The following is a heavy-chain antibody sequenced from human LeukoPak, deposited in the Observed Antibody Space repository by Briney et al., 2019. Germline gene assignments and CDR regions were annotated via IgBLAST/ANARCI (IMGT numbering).Heavy chain of an antibody. J-gene: IGHJ4*02. CDR3: ARVICSGGSCRFDY. CDR1: GGSFSGYY. Sequence: SETLSLTCAVYGGSFSGYYWSWIRQPPGKGLEWIGEINHSGSTNYNPSLKSRVTMSVDTSKNKFSLKLSSVTAADTAVYYCARVICSGGSCRFDYWGQGTLVTVSS. V-gene: IGHV4-34*01. CDR2: INHSGST. D-gene: IGHD2-15*01.